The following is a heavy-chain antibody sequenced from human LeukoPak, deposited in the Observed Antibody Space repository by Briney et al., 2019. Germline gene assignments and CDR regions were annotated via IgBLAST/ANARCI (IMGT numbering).Heavy chain of an antibody. Sequence: SETLSLTCTVSGGSISSGGYYWSWIRQHPGKGLEWIGNIYYSGSTYYNPSLKSRVTISVDTSKNQFSLKLSSVTAADTAVYYCARGPEWGAFDIWGQGTMVTVSS. V-gene: IGHV4-30-4*08. CDR1: GGSISSGGYY. D-gene: IGHD3-3*01. CDR3: ARGPEWGAFDI. J-gene: IGHJ3*02. CDR2: IYYSGST.